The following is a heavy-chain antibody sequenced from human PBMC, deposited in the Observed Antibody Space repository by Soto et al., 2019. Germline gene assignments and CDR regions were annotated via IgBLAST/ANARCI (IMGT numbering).Heavy chain of an antibody. V-gene: IGHV1-69*01. CDR1: EGTFNSYA. J-gene: IGHJ4*02. CDR2: IIPYYNTL. Sequence: QAQVVQSGAEVRKPGSSVKLSCKASEGTFNSYAIAWVRQAPGQGLEWMGGIIPYYNTLNYAQKFQDRVTITPDDATNTVNMELSSLRSDDTAVYFCASGASRRYPYFFDSWAQGTLVTVSS. D-gene: IGHD6-13*01. CDR3: ASGASRRYPYFFDS.